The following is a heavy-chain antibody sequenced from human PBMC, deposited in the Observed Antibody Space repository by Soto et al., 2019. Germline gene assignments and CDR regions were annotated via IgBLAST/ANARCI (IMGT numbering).Heavy chain of an antibody. J-gene: IGHJ4*02. Sequence: QVQLVQSGTEVKKPGSSVKVSCKASGGTFRNYPINWVRQAPGQGLEWMGSIFPLTDIPDYAQNFQARLTISADKSKSTAYMELSSLTSDDTAIYFCARCPLVVLNYFVSWCQGTLVTVSS. CDR1: GGTFRNYP. CDR2: IFPLTDIP. V-gene: IGHV1-69*02. CDR3: ARCPLVVLNYFVS.